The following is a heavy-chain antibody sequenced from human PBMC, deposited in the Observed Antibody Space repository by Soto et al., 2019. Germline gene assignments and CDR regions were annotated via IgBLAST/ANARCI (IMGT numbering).Heavy chain of an antibody. J-gene: IGHJ4*02. CDR1: GGSISSGDYY. V-gene: IGHV4-30-4*01. Sequence: QVQLQESGPGLVKPSQTLSLTCTVSGGSISSGDYYWSWIRQPPGKGLEWIGYIYYSGSTYFNPALKTRVTLSVDESKNQFSRKLSSVTAADTAVYYCARVGGFGATTIDYWGQGTLVTVSS. CDR2: IYYSGST. D-gene: IGHD3-10*01. CDR3: ARVGGFGATTIDY.